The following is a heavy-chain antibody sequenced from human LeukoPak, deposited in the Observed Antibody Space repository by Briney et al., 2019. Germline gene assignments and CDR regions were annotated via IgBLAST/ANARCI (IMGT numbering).Heavy chain of an antibody. CDR2: INSDGRIT. V-gene: IGHV3-74*01. J-gene: IGHJ6*02. CDR1: GFAFNGYW. CDR3: ARDRGMGRLMDV. D-gene: IGHD3-16*01. Sequence: PGGSLRLSCAASGFAFNGYWLHWVRQAPGKGLVLVSHINSDGRITIYADSVKGRFTISRDNAKNTLYLQMSSLRAEDTAVYYCARDRGMGRLMDVWGQGTTVTVSS.